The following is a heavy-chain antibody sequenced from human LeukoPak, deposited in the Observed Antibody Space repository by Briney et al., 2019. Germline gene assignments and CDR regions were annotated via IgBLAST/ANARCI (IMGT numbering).Heavy chain of an antibody. CDR2: IYYSGGT. CDR1: GGSLRSGFYY. Sequence: PSETLSLTCTVSGGSLRSGFYYWSWIRQHPGKGLEWIGYIYYSGGTYYHPSLKSQVTISVDTSKNQFSLKLSSVTAADTAVYYCARAVVPAATLPAYYYGMDVWGQGTTVTVSS. CDR3: ARAVVPAATLPAYYYGMDV. V-gene: IGHV4-31*01. J-gene: IGHJ6*02. D-gene: IGHD2-2*01.